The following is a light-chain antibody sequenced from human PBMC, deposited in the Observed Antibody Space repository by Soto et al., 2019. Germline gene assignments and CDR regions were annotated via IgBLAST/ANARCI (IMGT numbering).Light chain of an antibody. J-gene: IGKJ5*01. CDR3: QQYGTSPIT. Sequence: ENVLTQSPGTLSLSPGERATLYCRASQTVSSYLTWYQQRPGQAPRLLIYGASKRATGIPDRFSGSGSGTDFTLTISRLEPEDFALYYCQQYGTSPITVGQGTRLEIK. V-gene: IGKV3-20*01. CDR1: QTVSSY. CDR2: GAS.